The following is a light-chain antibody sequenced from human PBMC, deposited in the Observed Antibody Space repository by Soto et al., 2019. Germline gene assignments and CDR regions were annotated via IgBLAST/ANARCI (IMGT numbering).Light chain of an antibody. V-gene: IGKV1-5*03. CDR3: QQYNSFWT. Sequence: DIQMTQSPSTLSASVADRVTITCRASQSISSWLAWYQQKPGKAPKLLIYKASSLESGVPSRFSGSGSGTEFTLTISSLQPDDFATYYCQQYNSFWTFGQGTKVAIK. CDR2: KAS. CDR1: QSISSW. J-gene: IGKJ1*01.